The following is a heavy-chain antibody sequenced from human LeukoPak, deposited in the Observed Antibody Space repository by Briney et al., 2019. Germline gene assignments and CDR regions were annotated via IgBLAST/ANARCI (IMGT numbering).Heavy chain of an antibody. J-gene: IGHJ4*02. Sequence: SETLSLTCTVSGGSISSSSYYWGWIRQPPGKGLEWIGSIYYSGSTYYNPSLKSRVTISVDTSKNQFSLKLSSVTAADTAVYYCARGTAMVMGPHYFDYWGQGTLVTVSS. CDR1: GGSISSSSYY. D-gene: IGHD5-18*01. V-gene: IGHV4-39*07. CDR3: ARGTAMVMGPHYFDY. CDR2: IYYSGST.